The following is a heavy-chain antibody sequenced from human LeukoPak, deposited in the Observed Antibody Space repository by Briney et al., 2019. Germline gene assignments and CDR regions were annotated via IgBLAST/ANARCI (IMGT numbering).Heavy chain of an antibody. J-gene: IGHJ4*02. CDR1: GGTFSSYA. CDR2: IIPIFGIA. CDR3: ARGADYGDPRFFY. Sequence: SVKVSCKASGGTFSSYAISWVRQAPGQGLEWMGRIIPIFGIANYAQKFQGRVTITADKSTSTAYMELRSLRSDDTAVYYCARGADYGDPRFFYWGQGTLVTVSS. V-gene: IGHV1-69*04. D-gene: IGHD4-17*01.